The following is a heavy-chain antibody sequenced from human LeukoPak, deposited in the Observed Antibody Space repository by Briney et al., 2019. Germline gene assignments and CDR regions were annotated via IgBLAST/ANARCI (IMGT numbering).Heavy chain of an antibody. CDR1: GFTFSSNW. Sequence: GGSLRLSCAASGFTFSSNWMHWVRQAPGKGLVWVSRINEDGSTTNYADSVKGRFTISRDNAKNSLYLQMNSLRAEDTAVYYCARVGLRFLEWLPFFDYWGQGTLVTVSS. J-gene: IGHJ4*02. CDR2: INEDGSTT. V-gene: IGHV3-74*01. D-gene: IGHD3-3*01. CDR3: ARVGLRFLEWLPFFDY.